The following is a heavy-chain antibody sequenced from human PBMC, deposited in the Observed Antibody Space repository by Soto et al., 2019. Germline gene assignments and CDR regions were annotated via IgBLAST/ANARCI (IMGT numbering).Heavy chain of an antibody. CDR3: ARDPDPGTSSY. CDR2: ISYDGSNK. CDR1: GFTFSSYA. Sequence: PGGSLRLSCAASGFTFSSYAMHWVRQAPGKGLERVAVISYDGSNKYYADSVRGRFTISRDNAKNSLYLQMNSLRADDTAVYYCARDPDPGTSSYWGQGTLVTVSS. V-gene: IGHV3-30-3*01. J-gene: IGHJ4*02. D-gene: IGHD1-7*01.